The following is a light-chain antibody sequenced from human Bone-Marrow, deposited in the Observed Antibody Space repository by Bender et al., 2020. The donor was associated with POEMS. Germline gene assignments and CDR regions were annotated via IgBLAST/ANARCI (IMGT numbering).Light chain of an antibody. CDR3: QSYDSSGSYV. V-gene: IGLV3-21*02. CDR1: NIGDTS. Sequence: SYVLTQPPSVSVAPGQTARLTCGGNNIGDTSVHWYQQKPGQAPVLVVSDDSGQPSGVSERFSGSKSGNTASLTVSGLQAEDEADYYCQSYDSSGSYVFGTGTRVTVL. CDR2: DDS. J-gene: IGLJ1*01.